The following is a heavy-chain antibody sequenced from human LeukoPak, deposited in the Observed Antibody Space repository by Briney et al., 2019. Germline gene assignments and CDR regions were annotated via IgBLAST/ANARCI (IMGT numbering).Heavy chain of an antibody. CDR1: GGSISSGGYS. Sequence: PSETLSLTCAVSGGSISSGGYSRSWIRQPPGKGLEWIGYIYHSGSTYYNPSLKSRVTISVDRSKNQFSLKLSSVTAADTAVYYCARLRYSSGWYLDYWGQGTLVTVSS. D-gene: IGHD6-19*01. V-gene: IGHV4-30-2*01. CDR3: ARLRYSSGWYLDY. J-gene: IGHJ4*02. CDR2: IYHSGST.